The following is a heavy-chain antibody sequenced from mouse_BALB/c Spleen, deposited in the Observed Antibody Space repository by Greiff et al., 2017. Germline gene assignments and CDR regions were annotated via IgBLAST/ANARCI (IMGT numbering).Heavy chain of an antibody. CDR1: GYTFTDYA. Sequence: VQRVESGAELVRPGVSVKISCKGSGYTFTDYAMHWVKQSHAKSLEWIGVISTYYGDASYNQKFKGKATMTVDKSSSTAYMELARLTSEDSAIYYCATYGNYYAMDYWGQGTSVTVSS. CDR2: ISTYYGDA. D-gene: IGHD2-10*02. J-gene: IGHJ4*01. V-gene: IGHV1S137*01. CDR3: ATYGNYYAMDY.